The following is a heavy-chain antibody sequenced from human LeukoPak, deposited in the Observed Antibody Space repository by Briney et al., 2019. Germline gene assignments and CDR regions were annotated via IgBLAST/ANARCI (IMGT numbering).Heavy chain of an antibody. J-gene: IGHJ3*01. D-gene: IGHD4-17*01. V-gene: IGHV3-23*01. CDR1: GFTFISYA. CDR2: IRGSGDGT. CDR3: GRDPNGDYVGAFEF. Sequence: SGGSLRLSCAASGFTFISYAMTWVRQAPGKGLEWVSSIRGSGDGTSYADSVKGRFTMSRDNSKNTLYLQMDSLRAEDTAIYYCGRDPNGDYVGAFEFWGQGTLVTVSS.